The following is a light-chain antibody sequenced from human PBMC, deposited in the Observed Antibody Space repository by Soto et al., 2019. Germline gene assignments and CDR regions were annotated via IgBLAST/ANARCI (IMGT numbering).Light chain of an antibody. V-gene: IGKV4-1*01. CDR2: WAS. CDR3: QQYYSTPWT. Sequence: DIVMTQSPDSLAVSLGERATINCKSSQSVLYSSNNKNYLAWYQQKPGQPPKLLLYWASTRESGFPDRFSVSGSGTDFTLTISSLQAEDVAVYYCQQYYSTPWTFGQWTKVEIK. J-gene: IGKJ1*01. CDR1: QSVLYSSNNKNY.